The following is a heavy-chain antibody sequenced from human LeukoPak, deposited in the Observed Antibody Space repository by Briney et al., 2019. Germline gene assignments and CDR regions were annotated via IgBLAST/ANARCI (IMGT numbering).Heavy chain of an antibody. J-gene: IGHJ4*02. V-gene: IGHV4-34*01. D-gene: IGHD2-15*01. CDR3: ARALIYCSGGSCYSGSVDY. Sequence: SETLSLTCAVYGGSLSGYYWSWIRQPPGKGLEWIGEINHSGSTNYNPSLKSRVTISVDTSKNQFSLKLSSVTAADTAVYYCARALIYCSGGSCYSGSVDYWGQGTLVTVSS. CDR1: GGSLSGYY. CDR2: INHSGST.